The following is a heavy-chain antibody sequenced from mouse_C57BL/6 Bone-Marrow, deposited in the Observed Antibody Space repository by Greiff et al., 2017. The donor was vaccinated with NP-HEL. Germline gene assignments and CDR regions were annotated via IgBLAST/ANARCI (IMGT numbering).Heavy chain of an antibody. J-gene: IGHJ2*01. Sequence: EVKLMESGGGLVQPKGSLKLSCAASGFSFNTYAMNWVRQAPGKGLEWVARIRSKSNNYATYYADSVKDRFTISRDDSESMLYLQMNNLKTEDTAMYYCVSYYYGVFDYWGQGTTLTVSS. D-gene: IGHD1-1*01. V-gene: IGHV10-1*01. CDR2: IRSKSNNYAT. CDR1: GFSFNTYA. CDR3: VSYYYGVFDY.